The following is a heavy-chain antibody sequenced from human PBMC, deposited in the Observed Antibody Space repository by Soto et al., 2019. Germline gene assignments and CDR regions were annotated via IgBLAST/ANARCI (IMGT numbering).Heavy chain of an antibody. CDR1: GYTLTELS. Sequence: ASVKVSCKVSGYTLTELSMHWVRQAPGKGLEWMGGFDPEDGETIYAQKFQGRVTMTEDTSTDTAYMELSSLRSEDTAVYYCATTGHAPLRFLEWSSNNYYYYGMDVWGQGTTVTVSS. CDR3: ATTGHAPLRFLEWSSNNYYYYGMDV. J-gene: IGHJ6*02. D-gene: IGHD3-3*01. CDR2: FDPEDGET. V-gene: IGHV1-24*01.